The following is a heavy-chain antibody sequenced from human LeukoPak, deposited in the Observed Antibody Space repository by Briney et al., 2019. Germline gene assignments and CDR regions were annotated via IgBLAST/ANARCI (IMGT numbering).Heavy chain of an antibody. D-gene: IGHD3-22*01. CDR2: ISGSSGNT. CDR1: GFTFSSYG. CDR3: AKDAPYYYDSSGYGGAFDI. V-gene: IGHV3-23*01. J-gene: IGHJ3*02. Sequence: GGTLRLSCAASGFTFSSYGMTWVRQAPGKGLEWVSTISGSSGNTYYADSVKGRFTISRDNSKNTLYLQINSLRAEDTAVYYCAKDAPYYYDSSGYGGAFDIWGQGTMVTVSS.